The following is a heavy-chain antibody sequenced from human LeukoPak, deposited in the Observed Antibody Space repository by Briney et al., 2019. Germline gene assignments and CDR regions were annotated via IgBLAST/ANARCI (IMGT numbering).Heavy chain of an antibody. CDR1: GYSFTSYW. CDR2: IYPGDSDT. V-gene: IGHV5-51*01. Sequence: GESLKISYTGSGYSFTSYWIAWVRQMPGKGLEWMGIIYPGDSDTRYSPSFQGQVTISADKSISTAYLQWNNLKASDTAMYYCAGQDIVVVATATRAFDIWGQGTMVTVS. D-gene: IGHD2-15*01. J-gene: IGHJ3*02. CDR3: AGQDIVVVATATRAFDI.